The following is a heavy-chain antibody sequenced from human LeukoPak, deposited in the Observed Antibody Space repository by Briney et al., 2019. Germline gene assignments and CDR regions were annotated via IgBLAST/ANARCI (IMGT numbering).Heavy chain of an antibody. J-gene: IGHJ6*03. V-gene: IGHV4-38-2*01. D-gene: IGHD4-11*01. CDR3: ARLYYSNYAWSPSPYYYMDV. CDR1: GYSISSGYY. Sequence: SETLSLTCAVSGYSISSGYYWGWIRQPPGKGLEWIGSIYHSGSTYYNPSLKSRVTISVDTSKNQFSLKLSSVTAADTAVYYCARLYYSNYAWSPSPYYYMDVWGKGTTVTVSS. CDR2: IYHSGST.